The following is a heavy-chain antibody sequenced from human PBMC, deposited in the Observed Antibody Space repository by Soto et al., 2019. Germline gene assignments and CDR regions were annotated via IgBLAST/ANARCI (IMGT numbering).Heavy chain of an antibody. CDR1: GFTFSSYS. CDR3: ARIHFYDSSGYSNAFDI. J-gene: IGHJ3*02. V-gene: IGHV3-21*01. Sequence: EVQLVESGGGLVQPGGSLRLSCAASGFTFSSYSMNWVRQAPGKGLEWVSSISSSSSYIYYADSVKGRFTISRDNAKNSLYLQMNSLRAEDTAVYYCARIHFYDSSGYSNAFDIWGQGTMVTVSS. CDR2: ISSSSSYI. D-gene: IGHD3-22*01.